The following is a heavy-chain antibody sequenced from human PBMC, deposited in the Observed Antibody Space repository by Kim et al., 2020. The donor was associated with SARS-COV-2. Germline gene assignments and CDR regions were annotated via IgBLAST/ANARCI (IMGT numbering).Heavy chain of an antibody. CDR2: INHSGST. J-gene: IGHJ4*02. CDR3: ASGGSYHRFDY. V-gene: IGHV4-34*01. CDR1: GGSFSGYY. D-gene: IGHD1-26*01. Sequence: SETLSLTCAVYGGSFSGYYWSWIRQPPGKGLEWIGEINHSGSTNYNPSLKSRVTISVDTSKNQFSLKLSAVTAADTAVYYCASGGSYHRFDYWGQGTLVTVSS.